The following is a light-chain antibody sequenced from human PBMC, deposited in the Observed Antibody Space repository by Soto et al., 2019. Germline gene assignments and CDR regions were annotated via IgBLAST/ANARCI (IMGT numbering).Light chain of an antibody. CDR3: SSYATNSPLV. V-gene: IGLV2-14*01. Sequence: QSALTQPASVSGSPGQSITISCTGTSSDVGGYNYVSWYQQYPGKAPKLIIYDVTNRPSGASNRFSGSKSGNTASLTISGLQAEDESDYYCSSYATNSPLVFGGGTKLTVL. J-gene: IGLJ2*01. CDR2: DVT. CDR1: SSDVGGYNY.